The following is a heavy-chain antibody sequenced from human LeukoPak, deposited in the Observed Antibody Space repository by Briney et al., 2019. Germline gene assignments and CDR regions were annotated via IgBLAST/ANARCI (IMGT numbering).Heavy chain of an antibody. CDR1: GFTFSSYG. Sequence: PGGSLRLSCSASGFTFSSYGMYWVRQAPGKGLEYVSAITSNGGSAYYADSVKGRLTISRDNSRNTLYLQMSSLRAEDAAVYYCVGFRATAGLYWGQGTLVTVSS. CDR2: ITSNGGSA. D-gene: IGHD6-13*01. V-gene: IGHV3-64D*06. CDR3: VGFRATAGLY. J-gene: IGHJ4*02.